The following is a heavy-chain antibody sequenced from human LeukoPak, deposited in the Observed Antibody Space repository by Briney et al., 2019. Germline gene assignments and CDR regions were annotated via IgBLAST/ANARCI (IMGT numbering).Heavy chain of an antibody. CDR2: INIPGSST. D-gene: IGHD3-16*01. CDR3: TRPHDYTYGDFDY. J-gene: IGHJ4*02. Sequence: GGSLRLSCAASGFTFSKYWMHWVRQAPGKGLVWVSRINIPGSSTSYADSVKGRFTISRDNAKNTLYLQMNSLRPEDTAVYFCTRPHDYTYGDFDYWGQGTLVTVSS. V-gene: IGHV3-74*01. CDR1: GFTFSKYW.